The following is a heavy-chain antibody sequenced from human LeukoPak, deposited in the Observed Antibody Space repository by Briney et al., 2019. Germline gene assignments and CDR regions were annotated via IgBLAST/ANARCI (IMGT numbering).Heavy chain of an antibody. V-gene: IGHV1-8*01. CDR2: MNPNSGNT. CDR1: GYTFTSYD. D-gene: IGHD3-9*01. CDR3: ARVLRYFDWLFD. J-gene: IGHJ4*02. Sequence: GASVKVSCKASGYTFTSYDINWVRQATGQGLEWMGWMNPNSGNTGYAQKFQGRVTMTRNTSISTAYMELSSLRSEDTAVYYCARVLRYFDWLFDWGQGTLVTVSS.